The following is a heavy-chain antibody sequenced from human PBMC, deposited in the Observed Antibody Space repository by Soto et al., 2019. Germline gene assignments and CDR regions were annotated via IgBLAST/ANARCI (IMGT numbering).Heavy chain of an antibody. Sequence: GGSLRLSCAASGFTFSSYWMSWVRQAPGKGLEWVANIKQDGSEKYYVDSVKGRFTISRDNAKNSLYLQMNSLRAEDTAVYYCARVLIGWYYYYGMDVWGQGATVTVSS. V-gene: IGHV3-7*03. D-gene: IGHD6-19*01. CDR2: IKQDGSEK. J-gene: IGHJ6*02. CDR1: GFTFSSYW. CDR3: ARVLIGWYYYYGMDV.